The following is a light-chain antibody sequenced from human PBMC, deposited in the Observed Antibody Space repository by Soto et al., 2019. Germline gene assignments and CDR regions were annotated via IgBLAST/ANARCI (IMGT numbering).Light chain of an antibody. V-gene: IGKV1-5*01. CDR2: DAS. J-gene: IGKJ2*01. CDR1: QSISSW. Sequence: DIQMTQSPSTLSASVGDRVTITCRASQSISSWLAWYQQKPGKAPKLLIYDASSLESGVTSRFSGSGSGTEFTLTISSLQPDDFATYYCQQYNSYPEYTFGQGTKLEIK. CDR3: QQYNSYPEYT.